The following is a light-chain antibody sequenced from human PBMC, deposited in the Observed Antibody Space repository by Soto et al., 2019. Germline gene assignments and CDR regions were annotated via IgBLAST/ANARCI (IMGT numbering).Light chain of an antibody. CDR2: GAS. J-gene: IGKJ1*01. CDR3: QQYGSSPRT. Sequence: EIVLTHSQGTLSLSPGETATLSCRARQSVSSSYLAWYQQKPGQAPRLLIYGASSRATGIPDRFSGSGSGTDFTLTISRLEPEDFAVHYCQQYGSSPRTFGQGTKVEIK. CDR1: QSVSSSY. V-gene: IGKV3-20*01.